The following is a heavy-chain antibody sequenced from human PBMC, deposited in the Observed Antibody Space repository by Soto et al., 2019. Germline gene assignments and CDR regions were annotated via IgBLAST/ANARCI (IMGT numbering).Heavy chain of an antibody. CDR3: ARDAPPADY. Sequence: QVQLVQSGAEVKKPGASVKVSCKASGYTFTSYAISWVRQAAGQGLEWMGWNSAYNGNTTNAQKLQPRVTMSTDTPTRTAYMQRTSLRSDDTAVYHCARDAPPADYWCQGTLVTGSS. J-gene: IGHJ4*02. CDR1: GYTFTSYA. V-gene: IGHV1-18*01. CDR2: NSAYNGNT.